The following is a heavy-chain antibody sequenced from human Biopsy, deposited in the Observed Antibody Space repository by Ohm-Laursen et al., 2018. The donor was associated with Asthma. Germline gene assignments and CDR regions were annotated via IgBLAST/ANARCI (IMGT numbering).Heavy chain of an antibody. V-gene: IGHV1-69*13. CDR1: VGTFNTYV. D-gene: IGHD2-15*01. Sequence: GGSVKVSCKFLVGTFNTYVIGWGREAPGQGVRGWGGMESALVTTTYPKKFQDRVTITADDSTSTVYMELSSLRSEDTAVYYCALNAGSCISRSCYSLDFWGQGTLVTVSS. CDR3: ALNAGSCISRSCYSLDF. CDR2: MESALVTT. J-gene: IGHJ4*02.